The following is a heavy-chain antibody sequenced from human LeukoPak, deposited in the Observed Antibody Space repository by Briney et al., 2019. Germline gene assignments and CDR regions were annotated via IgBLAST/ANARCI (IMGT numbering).Heavy chain of an antibody. CDR1: GFTFRSYG. J-gene: IGHJ4*02. D-gene: IGHD1-1*01. CDR3: ATYNSGTLDY. Sequence: GGSLRLSCAASGFTFRSYGMHWVRQAPGKGLEWVAIIWYDGSKKYCADSVKGRFTVSRDNSNNMPYLQMDSLRAEDTAVYYCATYNSGTLDYWGQGTLVTVSS. V-gene: IGHV3-33*03. CDR2: IWYDGSKK.